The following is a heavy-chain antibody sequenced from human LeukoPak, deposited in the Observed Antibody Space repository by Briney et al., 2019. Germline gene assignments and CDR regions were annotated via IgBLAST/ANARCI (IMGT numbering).Heavy chain of an antibody. Sequence: ASVTVSCKASGYSFTSYYMHWVRQAPGQGLEWMGWINHKSGSTNYAQKFKGRVTMTRDTSNSTAYMELSRLRSDDTAVYYCARSGMVRVFDYWGEGTLVTVSS. D-gene: IGHD3-10*01. CDR1: GYSFTSYY. CDR2: INHKSGST. J-gene: IGHJ4*02. CDR3: ARSGMVRVFDY. V-gene: IGHV1-2*02.